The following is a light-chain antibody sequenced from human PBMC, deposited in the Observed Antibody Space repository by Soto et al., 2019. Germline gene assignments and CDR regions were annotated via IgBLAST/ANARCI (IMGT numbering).Light chain of an antibody. Sequence: DIQMTQSPSSLSASVGDRVTITCRSSQSVSLYLNWYQQRPGRAPKLLISTASTLQSGVPSRFSGSGSGTDFTLTISSVQPEDSATYFCQQYNSHSRTFGQGTKVEIK. CDR3: QQYNSHSRT. CDR2: TAS. V-gene: IGKV1-39*01. J-gene: IGKJ1*01. CDR1: QSVSLY.